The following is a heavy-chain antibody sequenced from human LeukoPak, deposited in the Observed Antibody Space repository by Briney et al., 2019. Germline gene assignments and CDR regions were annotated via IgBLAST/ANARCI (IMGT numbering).Heavy chain of an antibody. CDR3: AKGSRSNGYYIDY. J-gene: IGHJ4*02. D-gene: IGHD6-6*01. Sequence: GGSLRLSCAASGFTFTNYAMSWVRQAPGKGLEWVSTISGSGGSTHYAASVKGRFTISRDDSKNTLYLQMNSLRADDTAIYYCAKGSRSNGYYIDYWGQGTLVTVSS. CDR2: ISGSGGST. CDR1: GFTFTNYA. V-gene: IGHV3-23*01.